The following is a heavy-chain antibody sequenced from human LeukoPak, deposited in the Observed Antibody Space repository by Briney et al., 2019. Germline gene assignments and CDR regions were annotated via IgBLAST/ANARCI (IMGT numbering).Heavy chain of an antibody. J-gene: IGHJ4*02. V-gene: IGHV3-30-3*01. CDR3: ARPSLSDSSNYYTEYFDY. CDR2: ISYDGSNK. Sequence: GGSLRLSCSASGFTFSSYVMHWVRQAPGKGLEWVAVISYDGSNKYYADSVKGRFTISRDNSKNTLSLQMNSLRAEDTAVYYCARPSLSDSSNYYTEYFDYWGQGTLVTVSS. CDR1: GFTFSSYV. D-gene: IGHD3-22*01.